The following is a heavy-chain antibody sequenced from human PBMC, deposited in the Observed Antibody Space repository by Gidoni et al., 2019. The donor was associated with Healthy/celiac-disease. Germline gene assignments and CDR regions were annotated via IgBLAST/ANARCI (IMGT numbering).Heavy chain of an antibody. D-gene: IGHD3-22*01. J-gene: IGHJ4*02. V-gene: IGHV1-69*09. CDR2: IIPIVGIA. CDR3: ARDGPQRDYYDSSEDY. CDR1: GGTFSSYA. Sequence: QVQLVQSGAEVKKPGSSVTVSCKASGGTFSSYAISWVRQAPGQGLEWMGRIIPIVGIANYAQKFQGRVTITADKSTTTAYMELSSLRSEDTAVYYCARDGPQRDYYDSSEDYWGQGTLVTVSS.